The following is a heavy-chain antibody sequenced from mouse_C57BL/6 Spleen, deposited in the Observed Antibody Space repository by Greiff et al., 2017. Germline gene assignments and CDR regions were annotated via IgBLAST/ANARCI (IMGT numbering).Heavy chain of an antibody. CDR1: GFNIKDDY. D-gene: IGHD1-1*01. V-gene: IGHV14-4*01. CDR3: TMGSSYRYFDV. J-gene: IGHJ1*03. Sequence: VQLQQSGAELVRPGASVKLSCTASGFNIKDDYMHWVKQRPEQGLEWIGWIDPENGDTEYASKFQGKATITADTSSNTVYLQLSSLTSEDTAVYYCTMGSSYRYFDVWGTGTTVTVSS. CDR2: IDPENGDT.